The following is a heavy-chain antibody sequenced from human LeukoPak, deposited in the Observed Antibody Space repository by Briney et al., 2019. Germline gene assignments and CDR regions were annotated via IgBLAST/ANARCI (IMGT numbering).Heavy chain of an antibody. CDR2: ISSSSSYT. CDR1: GFTFSDYY. Sequence: PGGSLRLSCAVSGFTFSDYYMSGIRQAPGKGLEWVSYISSSSSYTNYADSVKGRFTISRDNAKNSLYLQMNSLRAEDTAVYYCASTPRSSSSDYWGQGTLVTVSS. D-gene: IGHD6-6*01. J-gene: IGHJ4*02. V-gene: IGHV3-11*06. CDR3: ASTPRSSSSDY.